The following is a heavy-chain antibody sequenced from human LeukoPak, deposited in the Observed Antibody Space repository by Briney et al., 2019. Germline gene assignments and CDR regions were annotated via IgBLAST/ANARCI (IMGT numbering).Heavy chain of an antibody. V-gene: IGHV4-34*01. J-gene: IGHJ4*02. D-gene: IGHD2-15*01. CDR1: GGSFSGYY. CDR3: ARGPHCSGGSCRDY. Sequence: PSETLSLTCAVYGGSFSGYYWSWIRQPPGKGLEWIGEINHSGSTNYNPSLKSRVTISVDTSKNQFSLKLSSVTAADTAVYYCARGPHCSGGSCRDYWGQGNLVTVSS. CDR2: INHSGST.